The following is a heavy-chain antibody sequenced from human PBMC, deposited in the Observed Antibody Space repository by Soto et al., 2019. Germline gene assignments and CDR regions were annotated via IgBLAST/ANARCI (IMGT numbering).Heavy chain of an antibody. V-gene: IGHV4-39*01. J-gene: IGHJ4*02. D-gene: IGHD6-13*01. Sequence: QLQLQESGPGLVKPSETLSLTCTVSGGSISSSSYYWGWIRQPPGKGLEWIGSIYYSGSTYYNPSIRRRVTRSVDTSKTQFSLKLSSVTAADTAVYYCARQYSSSWGYWGQGTLVTVSS. CDR1: GGSISSSSYY. CDR2: IYYSGST. CDR3: ARQYSSSWGY.